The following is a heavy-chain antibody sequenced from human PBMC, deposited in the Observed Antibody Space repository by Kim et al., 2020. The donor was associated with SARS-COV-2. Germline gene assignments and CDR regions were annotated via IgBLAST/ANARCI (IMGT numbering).Heavy chain of an antibody. V-gene: IGHV4-34*01. CDR2: INHSGRT. CDR1: GGSFSGYY. D-gene: IGHD3-10*01. J-gene: IGHJ2*01. CDR3: ARRLSNTSGWGSHYCDL. Sequence: SETLSLTCAVYGGSFSGYYCSWIRQPPGKGLEWIGEINHSGRTNYNPSLKSRVTISVDTSKNQFSLRLTSETAADTAVYYCARRLSNTSGWGSHYCDLWG.